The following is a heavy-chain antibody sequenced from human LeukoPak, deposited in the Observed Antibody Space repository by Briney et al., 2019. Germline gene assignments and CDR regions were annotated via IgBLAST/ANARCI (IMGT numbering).Heavy chain of an antibody. D-gene: IGHD1-26*01. CDR2: IHYDGSDK. V-gene: IGHV3-30*02. CDR3: GKADSGTYYRFYDYFDY. CDR1: GFTFSSYG. Sequence: GESLTLSCAASGFTFSSYGMHWLRQAPGKGLKCVAFIHYDGSDKYYGDSVKGLFTISRDKSMNKLCLQMNSVRAEESAVYYCGKADSGTYYRFYDYFDYWGKGTMVTVSS. J-gene: IGHJ4*02.